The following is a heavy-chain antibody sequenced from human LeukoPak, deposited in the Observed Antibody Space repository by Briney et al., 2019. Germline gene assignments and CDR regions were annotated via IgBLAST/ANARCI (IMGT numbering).Heavy chain of an antibody. D-gene: IGHD2-2*01. Sequence: GGSLRLSCAASGFTFSSYSMNWVRQAPGKGLEWVSSISSSSSYIYYADSVKGRFTISRDNAKNSLYLQMNSLRAEDTAVYYCARGGYCSSTSCQNWFDPWGQGTLVTVSS. CDR1: GFTFSSYS. CDR2: ISSSSSYI. V-gene: IGHV3-21*01. J-gene: IGHJ5*02. CDR3: ARGGYCSSTSCQNWFDP.